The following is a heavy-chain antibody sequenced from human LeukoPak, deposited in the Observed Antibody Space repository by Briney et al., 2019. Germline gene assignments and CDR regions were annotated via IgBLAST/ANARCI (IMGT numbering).Heavy chain of an antibody. CDR3: ARDRVVEMATIKVGWFDP. V-gene: IGHV4-38-2*02. Sequence: SETLSLTCTVSGYSISSGYYWGWIRQPPGKGLEWIGSIYHSGSTYYNPSLKSRVTISVDTSKNQFSLKLSSVTAADTAVYYCARDRVVEMATIKVGWFDPWGQGTLVTVSS. CDR2: IYHSGST. J-gene: IGHJ5*02. D-gene: IGHD5-24*01. CDR1: GYSISSGYY.